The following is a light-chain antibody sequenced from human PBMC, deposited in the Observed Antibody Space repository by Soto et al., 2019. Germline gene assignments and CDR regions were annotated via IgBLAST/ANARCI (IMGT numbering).Light chain of an antibody. V-gene: IGKV3-11*01. J-gene: IGKJ2*01. CDR3: QQRNHWLRT. CDR1: QSVSWY. CDR2: DAS. Sequence: TLSLSPGERATLYCRASQSVSWYLASYSXRPGHXHRLPIADASXXAAGIPAXXSGSTSDPAFTLTTRRPDPEDFAVYYCQQRNHWLRTFGQGT.